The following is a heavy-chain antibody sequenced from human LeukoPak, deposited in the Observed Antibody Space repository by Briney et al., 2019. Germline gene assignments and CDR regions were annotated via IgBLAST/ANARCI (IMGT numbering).Heavy chain of an antibody. J-gene: IGHJ4*02. CDR2: IVGSGSST. V-gene: IGHV3-23*01. CDR1: GFACSSYD. D-gene: IGHD3-9*01. Sequence: QSGGSLRLSCAASGFACSSYDMSWVRQAPGKGLEWVSAIVGSGSSTYYADSVKGRFTISRDNSKNTLYLQLNRLRAEDTAVYYCAKWGDYDILAGYYDSDYWGQGTLVTVSS. CDR3: AKWGDYDILAGYYDSDY.